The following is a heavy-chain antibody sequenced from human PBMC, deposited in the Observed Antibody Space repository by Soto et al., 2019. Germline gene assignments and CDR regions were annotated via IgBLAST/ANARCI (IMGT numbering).Heavy chain of an antibody. CDR3: ARTQRRYRHAFDI. D-gene: IGHD3-16*02. J-gene: IGHJ3*02. Sequence: GYVPTLVNPTQTLTLTCTVSGFSLGTSGMCVSWIRQPPGKALEWLALIDWDDDKYYSTSLKTRLTISKDTSKNQVVLTMTNMDPVDTATYYCARTQRRYRHAFDIWGQGTMVTVSS. CDR2: IDWDDDK. CDR1: GFSLGTSGMC. V-gene: IGHV2-70*01.